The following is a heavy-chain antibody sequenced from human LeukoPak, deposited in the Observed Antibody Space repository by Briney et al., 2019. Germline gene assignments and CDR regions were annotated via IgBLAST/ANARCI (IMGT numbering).Heavy chain of an antibody. V-gene: IGHV4-34*01. D-gene: IGHD3-9*01. J-gene: IGHJ3*01. CDR3: ARTSRRNLVTGLRTRPFDF. CDR2: INRSGNT. CDR1: GASFSEYS. Sequence: PSETLSLTCAVYGASFSEYSWSWVREPPGKGLEWIGEINRSGNTRYNPSLKSRVSMSADTSKSQFSLHISSVTAADTAVYYCARTSRRNLVTGLRTRPFDFWGQGTMVTVSS.